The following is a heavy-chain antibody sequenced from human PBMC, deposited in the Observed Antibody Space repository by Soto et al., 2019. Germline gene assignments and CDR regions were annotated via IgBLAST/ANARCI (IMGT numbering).Heavy chain of an antibody. CDR1: GFTFTSSA. Sequence: SVKVSCKASGFTFTSSAFQWVRQARGQRLEWIGWIAVGSGYTNYAQRFQDRVTLTRDMSTATTYMELSRLTSEDTAIYYCAADAQAWQQMVHSDYWGQGTLVTVS. V-gene: IGHV1-58*01. CDR2: IAVGSGYT. D-gene: IGHD2-8*01. J-gene: IGHJ4*02. CDR3: AADAQAWQQMVHSDY.